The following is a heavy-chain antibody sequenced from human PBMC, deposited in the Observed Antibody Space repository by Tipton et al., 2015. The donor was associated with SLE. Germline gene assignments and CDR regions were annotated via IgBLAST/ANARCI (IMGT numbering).Heavy chain of an antibody. CDR1: AFTFSSYG. D-gene: IGHD3-10*01. J-gene: IGHJ4*02. V-gene: IGHV3-30*02. CDR3: AKGPGGSGSYFDY. CDR2: IRFDGSNQ. Sequence: GSLRLSCAASAFTFSSYGMHWVRQAPGKGLEWVALIRFDGSNQFYADSVRGRFTISRDNSKNTLYLQMNSLRAEDTAVYYCAKGPGGSGSYFDYWGQGTLVSVSS.